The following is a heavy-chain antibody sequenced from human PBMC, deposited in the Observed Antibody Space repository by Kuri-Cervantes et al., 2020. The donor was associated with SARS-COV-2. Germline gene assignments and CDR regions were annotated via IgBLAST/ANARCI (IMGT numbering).Heavy chain of an antibody. V-gene: IGHV4-30-4*01. CDR3: ASEGYCSGGSCYSLDV. CDR1: GGSISSGDYY. Sequence: SETLSLTCTVSGGSISSGDYYWSWIRQPPGKGLEWIGYIYYSGSTYYNPSLKSRVTISVDTSKNQFSLKLSSVTAADTAVYYCASEGYCSGGSCYSLDVWGQGTLVTVSS. J-gene: IGHJ4*02. CDR2: IYYSGST. D-gene: IGHD2-15*01.